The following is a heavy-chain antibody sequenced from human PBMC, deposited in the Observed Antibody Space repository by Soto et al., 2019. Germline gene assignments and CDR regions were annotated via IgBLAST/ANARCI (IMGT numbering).Heavy chain of an antibody. CDR1: RHILTDYY. CDR2: INPNGGST. CDR3: ASVRGVSYAMDV. Sequence: ASVKVSCKASRHILTDYYFHWVLQAPGQGLEWMGVINPNGGSTSYAQRFQGRVTMTRGTSTSTVYLDLSSLRSDDTAVYYCASVRGVSYAMDVWGQGTTVTVSS. J-gene: IGHJ6*02. D-gene: IGHD3-10*02. V-gene: IGHV1-46*01.